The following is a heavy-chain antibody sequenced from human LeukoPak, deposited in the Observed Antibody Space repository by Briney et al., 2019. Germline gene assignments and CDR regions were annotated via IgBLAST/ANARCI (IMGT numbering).Heavy chain of an antibody. D-gene: IGHD3-10*01. CDR3: AAAGYYGSGSSFDAFDI. CDR1: GGTFSSYA. V-gene: IGHV1-69*05. CDR2: IIPIFGTP. Sequence: ASVKVSCKASGGTFSSYAISWVRQAPGQGLEWMGRIIPIFGTPNYAQKFQGRVTITTDESTSTAYMELSSLRSEDTAVYYCAAAGYYGSGSSFDAFDIWGQGTMVTVSS. J-gene: IGHJ3*02.